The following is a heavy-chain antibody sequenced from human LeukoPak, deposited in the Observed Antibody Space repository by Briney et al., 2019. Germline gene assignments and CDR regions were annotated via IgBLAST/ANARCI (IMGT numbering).Heavy chain of an antibody. J-gene: IGHJ5*02. CDR1: GYTFTGYY. CDR2: INPNSGGT. CDR3: ARGIVVVVAATDWFDP. V-gene: IGHV1-2*02. Sequence: ASVKVTCKAYGYTFTGYYLHLVRQAPGPGLEWMGWINPNSGGTNYAQKFQGRVTMTRDTSISTAYMELSRLRSVDTAVYYCARGIVVVVAATDWFDPWGQGTLVTVSS. D-gene: IGHD2-15*01.